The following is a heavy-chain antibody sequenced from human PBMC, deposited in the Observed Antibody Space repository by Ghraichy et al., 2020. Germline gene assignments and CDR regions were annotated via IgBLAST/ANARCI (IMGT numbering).Heavy chain of an antibody. D-gene: IGHD3-22*01. CDR1: GFTFSSYS. V-gene: IGHV3-21*05. CDR2: ISSSSSYI. CDR3: ARSLDSSGYGYYYYGMDV. Sequence: GGSLRLSCAASGFTFSSYSMNWVRQAPGKGLEWVSYISSSSSYIYYADSVKGRFTISRDNAKNSLYLQMNSLRAEDTAVYYCARSLDSSGYGYYYYGMDVWSQGTTVTVSS. J-gene: IGHJ6*02.